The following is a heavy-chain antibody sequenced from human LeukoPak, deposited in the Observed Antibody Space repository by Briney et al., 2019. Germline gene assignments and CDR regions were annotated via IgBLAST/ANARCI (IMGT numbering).Heavy chain of an antibody. CDR1: GFTFGSYA. D-gene: IGHD4-17*01. V-gene: IGHV3-23*01. CDR2: ISGSGSDT. Sequence: GGSLNFPWEASGFTFGSYAMPWFRQAQGRGLEWVPSISGSGSDTQYAASVQGRFTISRDNSKNTLYLQMNSLRAEDTAVYYCAKDPNGDYIGTFEIWGHGTMVTVSS. J-gene: IGHJ3*02. CDR3: AKDPNGDYIGTFEI.